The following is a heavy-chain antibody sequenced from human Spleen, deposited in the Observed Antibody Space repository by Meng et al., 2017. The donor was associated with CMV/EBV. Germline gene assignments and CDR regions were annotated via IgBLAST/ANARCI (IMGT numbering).Heavy chain of an antibody. CDR2: ISYDGSNK. CDR1: GFTFSSYA. D-gene: IGHD6-6*01. Sequence: QVLLGGSGGGVVQPGRSLRLSCAASGFTFSSYAMHWVRQAPGKGLEWVAVISYDGSNKYYADSVKGRFTISRDNSKNTLYLQMNSLRAEDTAVYYCARDLEQLGNFDYWGQGTLVTVSS. J-gene: IGHJ4*02. V-gene: IGHV3-30-3*01. CDR3: ARDLEQLGNFDY.